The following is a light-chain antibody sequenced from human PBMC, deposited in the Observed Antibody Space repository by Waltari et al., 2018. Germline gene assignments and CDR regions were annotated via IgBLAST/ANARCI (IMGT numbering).Light chain of an antibody. V-gene: IGKV1-5*01. CDR2: EAS. CDR1: QNINNW. J-gene: IGKJ1*01. CDR3: QQYKTFSRT. Sequence: DIQMTQSPSTLSASVGDRVTITCRASQNINNWLAWYQQTPGRAPELLIYEASSLESGVPSRFRGSGSGTLFTLTITSLQPDDVAIYYCQQYKTFSRTFGQGTQVEIK.